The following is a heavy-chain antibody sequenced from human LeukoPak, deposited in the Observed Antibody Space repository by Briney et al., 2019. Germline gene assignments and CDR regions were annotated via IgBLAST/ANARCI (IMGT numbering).Heavy chain of an antibody. CDR3: ARGRGVPAARFDY. V-gene: IGHV4-34*01. CDR1: GGSFSSYY. Sequence: SETLSLTCAVYGGSFSSYYWSWIRQPPGKGLEWIGEINHSGSTNYNPSLKSRVTISVDTSKNQFSLKLSSVTAADTAVYYCARGRGVPAARFDYWGQGTLVTVSS. J-gene: IGHJ4*02. D-gene: IGHD2-2*01. CDR2: INHSGST.